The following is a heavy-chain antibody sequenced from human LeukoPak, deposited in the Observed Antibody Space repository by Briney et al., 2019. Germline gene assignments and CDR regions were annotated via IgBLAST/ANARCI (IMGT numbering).Heavy chain of an antibody. CDR3: ARAETGEGALDI. V-gene: IGHV3-11*05. Sequence: GGSLRLSCAASGCTFSDYSRNWLRQPPGKGLEWVSYIFSSSIYKNYADSVKGRFTISRDNAENSLFLQMSTLKAEDTAVYYCARAETGEGALDIWGQGTMVTVSS. CDR2: IFSSSIYK. J-gene: IGHJ3*02. CDR1: GCTFSDYS. D-gene: IGHD7-27*01.